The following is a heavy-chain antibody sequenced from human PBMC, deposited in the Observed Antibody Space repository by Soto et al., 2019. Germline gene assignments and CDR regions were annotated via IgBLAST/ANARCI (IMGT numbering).Heavy chain of an antibody. Sequence: PSETLSLTCAVYGGSFSGYYWSWIRQPPGKGLEWIGEINHSGSTNYNPSLKSRVTISVDTSKNQFSLKLSSVTAADTAVYYCARVPRFIIRSGYSYGYSPFDPWGQGTLVTVSS. CDR3: ARVPRFIIRSGYSYGYSPFDP. CDR2: INHSGST. D-gene: IGHD5-18*01. J-gene: IGHJ5*02. CDR1: GGSFSGYY. V-gene: IGHV4-34*01.